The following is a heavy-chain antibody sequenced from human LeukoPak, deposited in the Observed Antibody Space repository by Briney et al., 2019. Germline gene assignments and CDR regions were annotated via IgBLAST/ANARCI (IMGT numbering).Heavy chain of an antibody. V-gene: IGHV4-34*01. CDR2: INHSGST. CDR1: GGSFSGYY. D-gene: IGHD3-22*01. CDR3: ARAGDSSDYGDY. J-gene: IGHJ4*02. Sequence: SETLSLTCAVYGGSFSGYYWSWIRQPPGKGLEWIGEINHSGSTNYNPSLKSRVAISLDTSKNQFSLRLSSVTAADTAVYYCARAGDSSDYGDYWGQGTLVTVSS.